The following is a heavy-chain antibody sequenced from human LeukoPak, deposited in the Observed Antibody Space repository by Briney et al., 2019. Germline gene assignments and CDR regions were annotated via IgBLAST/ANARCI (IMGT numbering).Heavy chain of an antibody. V-gene: IGHV4-59*08. CDR2: IYYRGST. D-gene: IGHD6-19*01. CDR3: ARQVSGFPYYCDY. J-gene: IGHJ4*02. Sequence: RPSETLSLTCTVSGGSISHVAYSWSWIRQPPGKGLEWIGYIYYRGSTNYNPSLKSRVTISVDTSKNQFSLKLSSVTAADTAVYYCARQVSGFPYYCDYWGQGTLVTVSS. CDR1: GGSISHVAYS.